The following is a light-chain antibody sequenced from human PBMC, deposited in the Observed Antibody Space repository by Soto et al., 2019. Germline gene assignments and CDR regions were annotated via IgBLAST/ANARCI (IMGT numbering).Light chain of an antibody. CDR2: KAS. V-gene: IGKV1-5*03. CDR1: QSIADW. CDR3: QQYVAYPLT. Sequence: DIHMTQSPSTLSASVGDRVTIPCRASQSIADWLAWYQQKPGKAPKLLIYKASTLESGVPSRFSGSGSGTEFTLTISSLQPDDFATYSCQQYVAYPLTFGGGT. J-gene: IGKJ4*01.